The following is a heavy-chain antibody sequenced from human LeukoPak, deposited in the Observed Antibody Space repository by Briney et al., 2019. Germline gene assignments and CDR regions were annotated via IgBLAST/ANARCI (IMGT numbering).Heavy chain of an antibody. Sequence: GASVKVSCRASGVTFTSDYMHWVRQAPGQGLEWMGIINPSGGSTTYAQKFQDRVTMTRDTSTSTVYMELSSLRSEDTAVYYCARNRWLDCWGQGTLVTVPS. CDR2: INPSGGST. J-gene: IGHJ4*02. D-gene: IGHD5-24*01. CDR1: GVTFTSDY. V-gene: IGHV1-46*01. CDR3: ARNRWLDC.